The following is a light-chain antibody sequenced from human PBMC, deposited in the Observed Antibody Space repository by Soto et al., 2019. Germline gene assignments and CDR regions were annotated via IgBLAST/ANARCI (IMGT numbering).Light chain of an antibody. CDR1: QSVSNN. Sequence: ILMTQSPATLSVSPGERATLSCRASQSVSNNFAWYQQKPGQAPRLLIYDASTRATGIPARFCGSGSGTEFNLTICGLQSEDFAVYYCQQYNNWPSWTFGQGPKVEI. V-gene: IGKV3-15*01. CDR2: DAS. CDR3: QQYNNWPSWT. J-gene: IGKJ1*01.